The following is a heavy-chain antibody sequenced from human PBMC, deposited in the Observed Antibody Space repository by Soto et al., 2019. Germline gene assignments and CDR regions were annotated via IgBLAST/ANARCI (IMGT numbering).Heavy chain of an antibody. CDR3: TRDASRDSSARGWFDP. Sequence: GGSRRLSCAASGFTFRSFTMNWVRQAPGKGLEWVSTISRNSAYIYYTDALRGRFTISRDNAKNSLHLQMNSLRAEDTAVYYCTRDASRDSSARGWFDPWGPGTLVTVSA. CDR1: GFTFRSFT. V-gene: IGHV3-21*01. CDR2: ISRNSAYI. D-gene: IGHD6-13*01. J-gene: IGHJ5*02.